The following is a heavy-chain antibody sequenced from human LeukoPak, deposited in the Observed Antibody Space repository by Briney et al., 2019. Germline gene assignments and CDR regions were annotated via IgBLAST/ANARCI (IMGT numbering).Heavy chain of an antibody. CDR3: AGLVGRYSSGLYYYYFDY. CDR2: MYLSGTT. J-gene: IGHJ4*02. CDR1: GDSINSLDL. D-gene: IGHD3-22*01. V-gene: IGHV4-4*02. Sequence: SGTLSLTCTVSGDSINSLDLWSWVRQPPGKGLEWIGEMYLSGTTHSNPFVKSRVTISIDKSKNQFFLNLSSVTAADTAVYYCAGLVGRYSSGLYYYYFDYWGQGTLVTVSS.